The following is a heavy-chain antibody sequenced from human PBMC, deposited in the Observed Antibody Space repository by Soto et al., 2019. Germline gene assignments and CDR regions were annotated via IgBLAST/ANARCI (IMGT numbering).Heavy chain of an antibody. J-gene: IGHJ6*02. V-gene: IGHV1-3*01. CDR1: GYTFTSYA. CDR2: INAGNGNT. Sequence: ASVKVACKASGYTFTSYAVRWVRQAPGQRLEWMGWINAGNGNTKYSQKFQGRVTITRDTSASTAYMELSSLRSGDTAVYYCARDKSSGSTYYDILTGLLDVWGQGTTVTV. D-gene: IGHD3-9*01. CDR3: ARDKSSGSTYYDILTGLLDV.